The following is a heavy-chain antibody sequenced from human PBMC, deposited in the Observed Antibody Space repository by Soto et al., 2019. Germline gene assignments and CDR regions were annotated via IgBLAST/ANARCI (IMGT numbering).Heavy chain of an antibody. CDR2: IYYSGST. V-gene: IGHV4-31*03. D-gene: IGHD2-15*01. J-gene: IGHJ4*02. Sequence: QVQLQESGPGLVKPSQTLSLTCTVSGGSISSGGYYWSWIRQHPGKGLEWIGYIYYSGSTYYNPSLNSRVTISVDTSKNQFSLKLSSVTAADPAVYYCARDRGGGSPWYYWGQGTLVTVSS. CDR1: GGSISSGGYY. CDR3: ARDRGGGSPWYY.